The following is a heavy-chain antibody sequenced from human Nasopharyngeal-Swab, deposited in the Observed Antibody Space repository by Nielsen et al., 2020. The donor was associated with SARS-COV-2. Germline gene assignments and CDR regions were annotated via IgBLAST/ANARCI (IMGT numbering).Heavy chain of an antibody. D-gene: IGHD2-2*01. CDR2: IYFSGGT. Sequence: SETLSLTCAVSGDSISTINWWTWVRQPPGKGLEWIGDIYFSGGTIYNPSLKSRFTLSVDKSKNQFSLKVTSVTAADTAMYYCARRCTSATCYPNAFDVWGQGTIVTVSS. CDR3: ARRCTSATCYPNAFDV. J-gene: IGHJ3*01. V-gene: IGHV4-4*02. CDR1: GDSISTINW.